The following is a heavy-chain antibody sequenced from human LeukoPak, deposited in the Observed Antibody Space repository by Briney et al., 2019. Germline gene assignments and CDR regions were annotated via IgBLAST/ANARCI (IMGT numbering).Heavy chain of an antibody. CDR2: ISYGGSNK. D-gene: IGHD5-18*01. Sequence: GGSLRLSCAASGFTFSSYGMHWVRQAPGKGLEWVAVISYGGSNKYYADSVKGRFTISRDNSKNTLYLQMNSLRAEDTAVYYCAKGWGIQLWSSFDYWGQGTLVTVSS. V-gene: IGHV3-30*18. CDR3: AKGWGIQLWSSFDY. CDR1: GFTFSSYG. J-gene: IGHJ4*02.